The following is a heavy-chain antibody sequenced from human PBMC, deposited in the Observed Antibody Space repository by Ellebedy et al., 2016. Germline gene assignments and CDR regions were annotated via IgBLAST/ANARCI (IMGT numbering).Heavy chain of an antibody. CDR2: ISDNGGST. J-gene: IGHJ4*02. CDR3: ARSRDGAADY. CDR1: GFTFSNYG. Sequence: GGSLRLSCAASGFTFSNYGFHRVRQAPGKGLEYVSAISDNGGSTYCADSVKGRFTISRDNSKNTLYLQMGNLRTDDMAVYYCARSRDGAADYWGQGTLVTVSS. V-gene: IGHV3-64*02. D-gene: IGHD6-13*01.